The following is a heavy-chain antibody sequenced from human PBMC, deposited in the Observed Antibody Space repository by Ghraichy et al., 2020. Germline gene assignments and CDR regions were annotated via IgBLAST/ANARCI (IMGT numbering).Heavy chain of an antibody. CDR2: IKQDGSEK. V-gene: IGHV3-7*01. Sequence: GGSLRLSCAASGFTFSSYWMSWVRQAPGKGLEWVANIKQDGSEKYYVDSVKGRFTISRDNAKNSLYLQMNSLRAEDTAVYYCASETRITIFGVVTPYGMDVWGQGTTVTVSS. J-gene: IGHJ6*02. CDR3: ASETRITIFGVVTPYGMDV. D-gene: IGHD3-3*01. CDR1: GFTFSSYW.